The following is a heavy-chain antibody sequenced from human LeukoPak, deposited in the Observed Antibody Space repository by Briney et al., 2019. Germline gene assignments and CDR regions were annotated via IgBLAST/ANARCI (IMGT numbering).Heavy chain of an antibody. Sequence: PSETLSLTCTVSGGSISSVTYYWGWIRQPPGKGLEWIGSIYYSGSTYYNPSLQSRVTISVDTSKNQFSLKLSSVTAADTAVYYCASVWELNFDYWGQGTLVTVSS. V-gene: IGHV4-39*07. J-gene: IGHJ4*02. D-gene: IGHD1-26*01. CDR1: GGSISSVTYY. CDR3: ASVWELNFDY. CDR2: IYYSGST.